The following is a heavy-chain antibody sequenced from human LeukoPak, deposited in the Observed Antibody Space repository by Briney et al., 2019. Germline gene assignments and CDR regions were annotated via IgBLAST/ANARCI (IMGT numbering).Heavy chain of an antibody. D-gene: IGHD6-19*01. CDR3: ARGGKQWLVRYYYGVDV. Sequence: ASVKVSCKASGYTFTDNYIHWLRQAPGQGLERMGWLNPDSAGTSYARKFQGRVSMTRDTSISTAYMELSGLTSDDTAIYYCARGGKQWLVRYYYGVDVWGQGTTVIVSS. CDR2: LNPDSAGT. J-gene: IGHJ6*02. V-gene: IGHV1-2*02. CDR1: GYTFTDNY.